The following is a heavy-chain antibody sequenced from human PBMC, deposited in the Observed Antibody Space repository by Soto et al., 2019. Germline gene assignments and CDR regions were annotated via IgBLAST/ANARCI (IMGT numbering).Heavy chain of an antibody. J-gene: IGHJ4*02. V-gene: IGHV4-30-2*01. CDR3: ARDKITGLFDY. CDR1: GDTISSGGYS. CDR2: IYHSGST. D-gene: IGHD2-8*02. Sequence: SETLSLTCDVSGDTISSGGYSWSWIRQPPGKGLEWIGYIYHSGSTYYNPSLKSRVTISVDTSKNQFSLKLTSVTAADTAVYYCARDKITGLFDYWGQGTLVTVSS.